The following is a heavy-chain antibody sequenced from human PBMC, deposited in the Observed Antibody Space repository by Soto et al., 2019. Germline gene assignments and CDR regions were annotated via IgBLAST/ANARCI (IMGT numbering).Heavy chain of an antibody. Sequence: SETLPLTCTVSGGSISSSSYYWGWIRQPPGKGLEWIGSIYYSGSTYYNPSLKSRVTISVDTSKNQFSLKLSSVTAADTAVYYCARQSGYRDIVVVTASGPMNWFDPWGEGTLVTVSS. J-gene: IGHJ5*02. CDR1: GGSISSSSYY. CDR2: IYYSGST. D-gene: IGHD2-2*01. CDR3: ARQSGYRDIVVVTASGPMNWFDP. V-gene: IGHV4-39*01.